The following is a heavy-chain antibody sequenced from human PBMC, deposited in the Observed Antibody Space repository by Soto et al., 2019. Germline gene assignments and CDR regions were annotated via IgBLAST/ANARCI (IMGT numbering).Heavy chain of an antibody. D-gene: IGHD2-2*01. CDR1: GFTFSSYG. J-gene: IGHJ6*03. CDR3: ARNPYCSSTSCYYYYYMDV. Sequence: QVQLVESGGGVVQPGRSLRLSCAASGFTFSSYGMHWVRQAPGKGLEWGAVIWYDGSNKYYADSVKGRFTISRDNSKNTLYLQMNSLRAEDTAVYYCARNPYCSSTSCYYYYYMDVWGKGTTVTVSS. CDR2: IWYDGSNK. V-gene: IGHV3-33*01.